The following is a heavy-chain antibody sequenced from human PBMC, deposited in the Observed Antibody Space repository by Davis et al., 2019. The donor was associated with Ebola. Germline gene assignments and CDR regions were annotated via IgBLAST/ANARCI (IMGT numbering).Heavy chain of an antibody. V-gene: IGHV3-66*04. CDR1: GFRVSGPY. CDR3: ARHYVHDYYMGLDV. Sequence: GGSLRLSCAASGFRVSGPYMSWVRQAPGKVLEWVSVIHTGGRTYYTDSVKGRFTISRDNSKNTIYLQMSSLRAEDTAVYYCARHYVHDYYMGLDVWGQGTTVIVSS. D-gene: IGHD3-10*02. J-gene: IGHJ6*02. CDR2: IHTGGRT.